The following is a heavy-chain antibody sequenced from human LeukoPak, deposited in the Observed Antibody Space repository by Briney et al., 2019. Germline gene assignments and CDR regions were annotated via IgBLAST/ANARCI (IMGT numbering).Heavy chain of an antibody. D-gene: IGHD2-2*01. J-gene: IGHJ6*04. Sequence: KPSETLSLTCAVYGGSFSGYYWSWIRQPPGKGLEWIGEINHSGSTNYNPSLKSRVTISVDTSKNQFSLKLSSVTAADTAVYCCARGRDCSSTSCYLSRYYYYGMDVWGKGTTVTVSS. CDR3: ARGRDCSSTSCYLSRYYYYGMDV. CDR1: GGSFSGYY. CDR2: INHSGST. V-gene: IGHV4-34*01.